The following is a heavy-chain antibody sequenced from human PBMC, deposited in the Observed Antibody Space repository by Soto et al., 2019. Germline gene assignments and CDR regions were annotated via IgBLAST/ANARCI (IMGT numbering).Heavy chain of an antibody. CDR2: IYWYDEK. J-gene: IGHJ3*02. Sequence: QITLKESGTTLVKPTQTLTLTGTFSCFSLTTIGVGVGWIRQPPGKALEWLALIYWYDEKRYSPSLQSRLTITKDTSKNQVDLKATNMRTEDTGTYYCAHRLNDRSDEAFNIWRKGTIVYVSS. CDR3: AHRLNDRSDEAFNI. CDR1: CFSLTTIGVG. V-gene: IGHV2-5*01.